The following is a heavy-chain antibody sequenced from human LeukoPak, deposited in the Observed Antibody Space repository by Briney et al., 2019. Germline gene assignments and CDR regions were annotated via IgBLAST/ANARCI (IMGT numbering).Heavy chain of an antibody. J-gene: IGHJ4*02. D-gene: IGHD4-17*01. V-gene: IGHV3-15*01. Sequence: PGGSLRLSCAASGFTFSNAWMSWVRQAPGKGLKWVGRIKSKTDGGTTDYAAPVKGRFTISRDDSKNTLYLQMNSLKTEDTAVYYCTTDRNGDYADYWGQGTLVTVSS. CDR1: GFTFSNAW. CDR2: IKSKTDGGTT. CDR3: TTDRNGDYADY.